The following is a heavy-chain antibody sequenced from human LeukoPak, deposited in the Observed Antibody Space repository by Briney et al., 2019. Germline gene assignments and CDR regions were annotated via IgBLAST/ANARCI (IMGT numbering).Heavy chain of an antibody. V-gene: IGHV5-51*01. D-gene: IGHD3-10*01. CDR3: ARHGPTSWFYDY. CDR2: IHPGVSDT. Sequence: GESLKISCKGSGYSFSNYWIAWVRQMPGKGLEWMGLIHPGVSDTRYSPSFQGQVTVSADKSFSTAYLQWSSLKASDTAMYYCARHGPTSWFYDYWGQGPLITVSS. CDR1: GYSFSNYW. J-gene: IGHJ4*02.